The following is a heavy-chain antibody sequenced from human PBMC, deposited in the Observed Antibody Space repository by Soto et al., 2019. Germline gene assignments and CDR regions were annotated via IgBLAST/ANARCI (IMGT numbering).Heavy chain of an antibody. CDR3: ARDLGRWEWSTTLFDY. D-gene: IGHD3-3*01. Sequence: GGSLRLSCAASGFTFSDYYMSWIRQAPGKGLEWVSYISSSGSTIYYADSVKGRFTIPRDKAKKSLYLQMNSLRAEDTAVYYCARDLGRWEWSTTLFDYWGQGTLVTVSS. J-gene: IGHJ4*02. CDR2: ISSSGSTI. CDR1: GFTFSDYY. V-gene: IGHV3-11*01.